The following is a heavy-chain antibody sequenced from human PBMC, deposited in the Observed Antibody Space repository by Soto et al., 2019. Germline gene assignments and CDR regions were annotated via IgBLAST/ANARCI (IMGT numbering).Heavy chain of an antibody. D-gene: IGHD2-15*01. Sequence: SETLSLTCTVSGGSISSGDYYWIWIRQPPGKGLEWIGYIYYSGSTYYNPSLKSRVTISVDTSKNQFSLSLSSVTAAAAAVYYCAGDHYPNDGGSVYYYYGMDVGGQGRTVTAPS. J-gene: IGHJ6*02. CDR1: GGSISSGDYY. CDR3: AGDHYPNDGGSVYYYYGMDV. CDR2: IYYSGST. V-gene: IGHV4-30-4*08.